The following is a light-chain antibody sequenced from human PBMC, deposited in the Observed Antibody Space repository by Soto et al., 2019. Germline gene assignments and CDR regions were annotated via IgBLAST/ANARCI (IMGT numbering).Light chain of an antibody. CDR3: QQSYDSPFT. CDR1: QTINNY. J-gene: IGKJ2*01. CDR2: AAS. Sequence: DLQMMQSPSSLSASLGDSITITCRASQTINNYLNWYQQKPGTAPRLLIYAASNLESGVPARFSGSGSGTEFNLTISSLQPEDFATFFCQQSYDSPFTFGQGTKAEIK. V-gene: IGKV1-39*01.